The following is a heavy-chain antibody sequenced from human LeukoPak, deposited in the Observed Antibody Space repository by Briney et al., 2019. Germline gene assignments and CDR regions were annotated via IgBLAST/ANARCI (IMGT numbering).Heavy chain of an antibody. V-gene: IGHV1-69*13. Sequence: ASVKVSCKASGGTFSSYAISWVRQAPGQGLEWMGGIIPIFGTANYAQKFQGRVTITADESTSTAYMELSSLRSEDTAVYYCARLTAPRSAADYWGQGTLVTVSS. CDR1: GGTFSSYA. CDR3: ARLTAPRSAADY. J-gene: IGHJ4*02. D-gene: IGHD1-20*01. CDR2: IIPIFGTA.